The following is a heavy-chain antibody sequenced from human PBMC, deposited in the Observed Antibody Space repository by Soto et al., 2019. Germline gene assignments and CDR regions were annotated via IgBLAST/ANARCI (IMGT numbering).Heavy chain of an antibody. CDR3: ARSRHCSGGSCYSSFGY. J-gene: IGHJ4*02. Sequence: SETLSLTCAVYGGSFSGYYWSWIRQPPGKGLEWIGEINHSGSTNYNPSLKSRVTISVDTSKNQFSLKLSSVTAADTAVYYCARSRHCSGGSCYSSFGYWGQGTLVTVSS. CDR2: INHSGST. CDR1: GGSFSGYY. V-gene: IGHV4-34*01. D-gene: IGHD2-15*01.